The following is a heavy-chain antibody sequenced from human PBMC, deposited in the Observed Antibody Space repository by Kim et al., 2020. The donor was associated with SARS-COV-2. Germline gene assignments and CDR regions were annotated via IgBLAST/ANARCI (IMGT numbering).Heavy chain of an antibody. Sequence: TYADSVKGRFTISRDNAKNTLYLQMNSLRAEDTAVYYCARDLGPVYYYGMDVWGQGTTVTVSS. CDR3: ARDLGPVYYYGMDV. D-gene: IGHD3-16*01. V-gene: IGHV3-74*01. J-gene: IGHJ6*02.